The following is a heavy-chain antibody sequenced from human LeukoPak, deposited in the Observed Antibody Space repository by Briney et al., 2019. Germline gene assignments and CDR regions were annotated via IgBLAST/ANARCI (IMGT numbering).Heavy chain of an antibody. V-gene: IGHV4-59*12. CDR3: ARDSLAAAGTGYFQH. CDR1: GGSISSYY. CDR2: IYYSGST. Sequence: SETLSLTCTVSGGSISSYYWSWIRQPPGKGLEWIGYIYYSGSTNYSPSLKSRVTISVDTSKNQFSLKLSSVTAADTAVYYCARDSLAAAGTGYFQHWGQGTLVTVSS. J-gene: IGHJ1*01. D-gene: IGHD6-13*01.